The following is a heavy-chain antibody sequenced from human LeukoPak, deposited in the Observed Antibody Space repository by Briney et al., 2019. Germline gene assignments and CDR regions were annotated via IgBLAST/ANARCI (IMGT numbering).Heavy chain of an antibody. D-gene: IGHD2-2*01. CDR1: GFTFSSYS. CDR3: ARVGSSDFQGDY. J-gene: IGHJ4*02. CDR2: ISSSSSYI. V-gene: IGHV3-21*01. Sequence: PGGSLRLSCAASGFTFSSYSMNWVRQAPGKGLEWVSSISSSSSYIYYADSVKGRFTISRDNAKNSLYLQMNSLRVEDTAVYYCARVGSSDFQGDYWGQGTLVTVSS.